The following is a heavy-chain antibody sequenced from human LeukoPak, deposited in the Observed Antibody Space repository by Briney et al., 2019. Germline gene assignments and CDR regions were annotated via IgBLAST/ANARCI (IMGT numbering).Heavy chain of an antibody. CDR1: GGSISSSTYY. V-gene: IGHV4-39*01. CDR3: ASSPGGYCSSASCYTGGYFDY. CDR2: IYYSGST. D-gene: IGHD2-2*02. Sequence: SETLSPTCTVSGGSISSSTYYWVWIRQPPGKGLEWIGSIYYSGSTYYNPSLKSRVTISVDTSKSQFSLNLSSVTATDRAVYYCASSPGGYCSSASCYTGGYFDYWGQGSLVTVSS. J-gene: IGHJ4*02.